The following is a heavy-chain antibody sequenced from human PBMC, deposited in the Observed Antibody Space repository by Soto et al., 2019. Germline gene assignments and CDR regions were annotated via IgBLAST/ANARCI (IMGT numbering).Heavy chain of an antibody. D-gene: IGHD2-15*01. CDR1: GFTFSSYW. V-gene: IGHV3-74*01. J-gene: IGHJ5*02. Sequence: GGSLRLSCAASGFTFSSYWMHWVRQVPGKGLVWVSRINTDGTNSNYADSVKGRFTISRDNAKSTLFLQMNSLRDEDTAVYYCAREFCSGGNCYTYYFDPWGQGIPVTVSS. CDR2: INTDGTNS. CDR3: AREFCSGGNCYTYYFDP.